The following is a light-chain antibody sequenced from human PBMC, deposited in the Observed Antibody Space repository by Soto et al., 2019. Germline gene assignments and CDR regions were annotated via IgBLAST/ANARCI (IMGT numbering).Light chain of an antibody. J-gene: IGLJ1*01. Sequence: QSVLTQPPSASGTPGQRVTIPCSGSTSNIGTNTVNWYQQLTGTAPKLLIYSDTQRPSGVPDRFSGSKSGTSASLAISGLQSEDEADYYCAAWDDSLNGYVFGTGTKVTVL. CDR2: SDT. CDR3: AAWDDSLNGYV. V-gene: IGLV1-44*01. CDR1: TSNIGTNT.